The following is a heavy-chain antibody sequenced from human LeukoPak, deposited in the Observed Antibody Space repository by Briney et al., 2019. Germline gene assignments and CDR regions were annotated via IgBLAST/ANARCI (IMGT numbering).Heavy chain of an antibody. V-gene: IGHV3-7*01. CDR1: AFTFSGYW. D-gene: IGHD1-7*01. CDR2: VNQDGNNK. Sequence: GGSLRLSCAASAFTFSGYWMTWVRRAPGKGLEWVANVNQDGNNKNYVESVKGRFTISRDNAKNSLYLQMNSLRVEDTAVYYCARTLGTDEGADYWGQGTLVTVSS. J-gene: IGHJ4*02. CDR3: ARTLGTDEGADY.